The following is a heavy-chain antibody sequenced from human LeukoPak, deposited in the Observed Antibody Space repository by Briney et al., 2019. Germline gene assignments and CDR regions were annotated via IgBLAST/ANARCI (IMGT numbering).Heavy chain of an antibody. CDR2: IIPIFGTA. V-gene: IGHV1-69*13. CDR1: GGTFSSYA. Sequence: GASVKVSCKASGGTFSSYALSWVRQAPGQGLEWMGGIIPIFGTANYAQKFQGRVTITADESTSTAYMELSSLRSEDTAVYYCARSQGYCSGGSCYEPDYWGQGTLVTVSS. CDR3: ARSQGYCSGGSCYEPDY. J-gene: IGHJ4*02. D-gene: IGHD2-15*01.